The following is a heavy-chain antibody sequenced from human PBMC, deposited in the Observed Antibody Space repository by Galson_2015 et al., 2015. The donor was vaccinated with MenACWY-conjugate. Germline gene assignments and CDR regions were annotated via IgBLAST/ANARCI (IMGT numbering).Heavy chain of an antibody. Sequence: SLRLSCAASGFTFSSSWMSWVHQAPGKGLEWVGNIKRDGSEKYFVDSVKGRFIISRDNAKNSLYLQMNSLRAEDTAVYYCARDEPDAMGAYWGQGTLVTVSS. D-gene: IGHD2-2*01. V-gene: IGHV3-7*03. CDR2: IKRDGSEK. CDR3: ARDEPDAMGAY. J-gene: IGHJ4*02. CDR1: GFTFSSSW.